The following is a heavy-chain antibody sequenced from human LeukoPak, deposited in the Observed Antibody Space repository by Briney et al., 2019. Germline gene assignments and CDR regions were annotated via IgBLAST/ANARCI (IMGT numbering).Heavy chain of an antibody. D-gene: IGHD1-7*01. CDR2: IYSGGST. J-gene: IGHJ4*02. V-gene: IGHV3-66*01. CDR1: GFTLSSNY. Sequence: GGSLTLSCAVSGFTLSSNYMSWVRQSPGKGLEGVSYIYSGGSTYYADSVKGGFTISRDNSKNTLYLQMNSLRAEDTAVYYCARDRSWNYLGLFDYWGQGTLVTVSP. CDR3: ARDRSWNYLGLFDY.